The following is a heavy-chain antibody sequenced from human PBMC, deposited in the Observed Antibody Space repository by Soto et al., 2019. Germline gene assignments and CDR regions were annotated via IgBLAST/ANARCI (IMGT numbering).Heavy chain of an antibody. J-gene: IGHJ3*01. D-gene: IGHD1-26*01. CDR1: GYTFTGYY. CDR2: INPNSGGT. CDR3: AREYSENYFSIDAFDF. Sequence: ASVKVSCKASGYTFTGYYMHWVRQAPRQGLEWVGRINPNSGGTNYAQNFQGRVTMTRDTSITTAYLELSRLRSDDTAVYYCAREYSENYFSIDAFDFWGQGPMVTVSS. V-gene: IGHV1-2*06.